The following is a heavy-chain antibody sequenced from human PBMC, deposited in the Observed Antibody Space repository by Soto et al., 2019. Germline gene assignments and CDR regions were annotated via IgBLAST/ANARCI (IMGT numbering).Heavy chain of an antibody. Sequence: GGSLRLSCAASGFTFGTYALHWVRQAPGKGLEWVAVISSDGSDKKYADSVKGRFTISRDNSKNTLYLQMNSLRGEDTAVFYCQRDLSVGAADYYFDYWGQGTLVTVSS. V-gene: IGHV3-30-3*01. CDR2: ISSDGSDK. J-gene: IGHJ4*02. CDR1: GFTFGTYA. D-gene: IGHD1-26*01. CDR3: QRDLSVGAADYYFDY.